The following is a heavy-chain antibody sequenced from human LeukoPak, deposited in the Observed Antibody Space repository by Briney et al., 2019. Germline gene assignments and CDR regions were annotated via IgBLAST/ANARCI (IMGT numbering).Heavy chain of an antibody. Sequence: GGSLRLSCAASGFTFSSYSMNWVRDAPGKGGEWGSYISSSSSDIYYADSLKGRFTISRDNAKNSLYLQMNSLRAEDTAVYYCARDLSLRGSYQNWFDPWGQGTLVTVSS. CDR2: ISSSSSDI. CDR1: GFTFSSYS. CDR3: ARDLSLRGSYQNWFDP. V-gene: IGHV3-21*01. D-gene: IGHD1-26*01. J-gene: IGHJ5*02.